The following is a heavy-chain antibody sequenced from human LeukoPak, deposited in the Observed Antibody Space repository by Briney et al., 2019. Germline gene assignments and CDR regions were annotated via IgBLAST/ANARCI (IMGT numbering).Heavy chain of an antibody. Sequence: GSLRLSCAASGFTFSDYYMSWIRQPPGKGLEWIGSIFYTGSTYYNPSLKSRLTISVDTSKNQFSLRLNSMTAADTAVYYCARVGSGWGEIDYWGQGSLVTVSS. CDR3: ARVGSGWGEIDY. D-gene: IGHD6-19*01. J-gene: IGHJ4*02. V-gene: IGHV4-38-2*01. CDR1: GFTFSDYY. CDR2: IFYTGST.